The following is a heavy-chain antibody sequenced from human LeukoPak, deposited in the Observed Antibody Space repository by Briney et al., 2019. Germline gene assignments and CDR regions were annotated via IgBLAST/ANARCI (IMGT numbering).Heavy chain of an antibody. CDR1: GYSFTSYW. CDR3: ARLTYDFWSGYSTGLDY. D-gene: IGHD3-3*01. J-gene: IGHJ4*02. CDR2: IYPGDSDT. Sequence: GESLKISCKGSGYSFTSYWIGWVRQMPGKGLEWKGIIYPGDSDTRYSPSFQGQVTISADKSISTAYLQWSSLKASDTAMYYCARLTYDFWSGYSTGLDYWGQGTLVTVSS. V-gene: IGHV5-51*01.